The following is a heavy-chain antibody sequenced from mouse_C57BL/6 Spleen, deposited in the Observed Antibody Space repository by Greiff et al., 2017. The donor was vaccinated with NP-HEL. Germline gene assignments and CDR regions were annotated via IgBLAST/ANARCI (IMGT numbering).Heavy chain of an antibody. V-gene: IGHV1-55*01. CDR1: GYTFTSYW. CDR2: IYPGSGST. J-gene: IGHJ2*01. D-gene: IGHD1-3*01. Sequence: QVQLKESGAELVKPGASVKMSCKASGYTFTSYWITWVKQRPGQGLEWIGDIYPGSGSTNYNEKFKSKATLTVDTSSSTAYMQLSSLTSEDSAVSYCARKDGISDYWGQGTTLTVSS. CDR3: ARKDGISDY.